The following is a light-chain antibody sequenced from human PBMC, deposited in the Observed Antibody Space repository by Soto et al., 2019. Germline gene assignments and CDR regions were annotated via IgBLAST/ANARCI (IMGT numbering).Light chain of an antibody. CDR1: EDISTW. CDR3: QHAHSFPHTT. J-gene: IGKJ5*01. V-gene: IGKV1-12*01. Sequence: DIQMTQSPSSVSASVGDRVTITCRSSEDISTWLAWYQQKPGKAPKLLIYAASSLQSGVPSRFSGMVSGTDFPPPISTLQPEYFTTTYCQHAHSFPHTTFAQGTRLDIK. CDR2: AAS.